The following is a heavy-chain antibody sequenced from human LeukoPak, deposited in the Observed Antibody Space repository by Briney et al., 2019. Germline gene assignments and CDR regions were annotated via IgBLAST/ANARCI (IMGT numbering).Heavy chain of an antibody. J-gene: IGHJ4*02. D-gene: IGHD3-10*01. CDR1: GFTFSSYA. CDR2: ISYDGSNK. CDR3: AREGGERTYDY. V-gene: IGHV3-30*04. Sequence: PGGSLRLSCAASGFTFSSYAMHWVRQAPGKGLEWVAVISYDGSNKYYADSVKGRFTISRDNSKNTLYLKMNSLRAEDKAVYYCAREGGERTYDYWGQGTLVTVSS.